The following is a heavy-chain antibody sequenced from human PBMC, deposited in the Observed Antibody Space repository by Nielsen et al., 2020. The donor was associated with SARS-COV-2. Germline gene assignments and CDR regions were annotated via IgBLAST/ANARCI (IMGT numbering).Heavy chain of an antibody. Sequence: GESLKISCAASGFTFSSYAMSWVRQAPGKGLEWVSAISGSGGSTYYADSVKGRFTISRDNAKNSLYLQMNSLRAEDTAVYYCAISAVVTAGLYFDYWGQGTLVTVSS. CDR1: GFTFSSYA. CDR2: ISGSGGST. J-gene: IGHJ4*02. V-gene: IGHV3-23*01. CDR3: AISAVVTAGLYFDY. D-gene: IGHD4-23*01.